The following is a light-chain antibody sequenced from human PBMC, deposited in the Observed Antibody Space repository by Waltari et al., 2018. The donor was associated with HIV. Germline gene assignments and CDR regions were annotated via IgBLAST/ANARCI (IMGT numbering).Light chain of an antibody. CDR2: DVT. V-gene: IGLV2-11*01. J-gene: IGLJ3*02. Sequence: QSALTQPRSVSGSPGQSVTISCTGTSSDIGDYNYVSWYQQHPGKAPKLMIYDVTKRPSGVPDRFSGSKSGSTASLTISGLQAEDEAAYYCCSFAGSYTLVFGGGTKLTVL. CDR3: CSFAGSYTLV. CDR1: SSDIGDYNY.